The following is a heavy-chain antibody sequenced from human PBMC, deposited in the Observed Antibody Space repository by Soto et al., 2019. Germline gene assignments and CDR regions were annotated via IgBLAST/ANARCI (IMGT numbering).Heavy chain of an antibody. D-gene: IGHD1-26*01. CDR2: ISGSGGST. CDR3: AKNKAVGATIVDLDY. J-gene: IGHJ4*02. Sequence: GESLKISCAASGFTFSSYAMSWVRQAPGKGLEWVSAISGSGGSTYYADSVKGRFTISRDNSKNTLYLQMNSLRAEDTAVYYCAKNKAVGATIVDLDYWGQGTLVTVSS. CDR1: GFTFSSYA. V-gene: IGHV3-23*01.